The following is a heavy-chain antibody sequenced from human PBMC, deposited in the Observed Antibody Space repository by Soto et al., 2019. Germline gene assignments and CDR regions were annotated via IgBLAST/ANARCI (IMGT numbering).Heavy chain of an antibody. CDR3: ALPTAYLGVARATNAFDI. D-gene: IGHD5-12*01. CDR2: FDPEDGET. V-gene: IGHV1-24*01. CDR1: GYTLTELS. J-gene: IGHJ3*02. Sequence: ASVKVSCKVSGYTLTELSMHWVRQAPGKGLEWMGGFDPEDGETIYAQKFQGRVTMTEDTSTDTAYMELSSLRSEDTAVYYCALPTAYLGVARATNAFDIWGQGTMVTVSS.